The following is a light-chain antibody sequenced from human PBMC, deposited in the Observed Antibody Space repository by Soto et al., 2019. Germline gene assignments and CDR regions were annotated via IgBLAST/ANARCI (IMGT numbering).Light chain of an antibody. J-gene: IGLJ1*01. CDR2: EVS. CDR1: SSDVGGYNY. CDR3: SSYTSSSIDYV. V-gene: IGLV2-14*01. Sequence: QSALTQPASVSRSPGQSITISCTGTSSDVGGYNYVSWYQQHPGKAPKLMIYEVSNRPSGVSNRFSGSKSGNTASLTISGLQAEDEADYYCSSYTSSSIDYVFGTGTKVTVL.